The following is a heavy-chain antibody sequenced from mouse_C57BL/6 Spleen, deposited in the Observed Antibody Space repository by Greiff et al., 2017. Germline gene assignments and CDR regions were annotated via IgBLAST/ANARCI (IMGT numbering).Heavy chain of an antibody. J-gene: IGHJ4*01. D-gene: IGHD1-1*01. V-gene: IGHV1-58*01. CDR2: IYIGNGCT. CDR1: GYTFTSYG. CDR3: ARACTAVVATGAMDY. Sequence: EVQLQQSGAELVRPGSSVKMSCKTSGYTFTSYGINWVKQRPGQGLEWIGYIYIGNGCTEYNENLKGKATRTSDTSASTAYMQLSSLTSEDSAIYFCARACTAVVATGAMDYWGQGTSVTVSS.